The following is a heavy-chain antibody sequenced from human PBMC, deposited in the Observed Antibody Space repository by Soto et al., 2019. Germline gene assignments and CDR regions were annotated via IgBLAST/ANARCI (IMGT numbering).Heavy chain of an antibody. CDR2: ISYDGSNK. V-gene: IGHV3-30*03. CDR3: VRWRSSGWDFDY. D-gene: IGHD6-19*01. CDR1: GFTFSSYG. J-gene: IGHJ4*02. Sequence: ESVGGVVQPGRSLRLSCAASGFTFSSYGMHWVRQAPGKGLEWVAVISYDGSNKYYADSVKGRFTISRDNSKNTLYLQMNSLRAEDTAVYYCVRWRSSGWDFDYWGQGTLVTVSS.